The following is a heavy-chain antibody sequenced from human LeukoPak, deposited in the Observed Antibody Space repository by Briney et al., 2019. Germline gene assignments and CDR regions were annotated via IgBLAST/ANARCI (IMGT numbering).Heavy chain of an antibody. D-gene: IGHD6-13*01. J-gene: IGHJ6*03. CDR1: GGSISSYY. CDR2: IYYSGST. V-gene: IGHV4-59*01. Sequence: SQTLSLTCTVSGGSISSYYWSWIRQPPGKGLEWVGCIYYSGSTNYTPSLQSRVTISVDTSKNQFSLKLSSVTAADPAVYYCAKGYSSPAPYNYYYMDVWGKGTTVTVSS. CDR3: AKGYSSPAPYNYYYMDV.